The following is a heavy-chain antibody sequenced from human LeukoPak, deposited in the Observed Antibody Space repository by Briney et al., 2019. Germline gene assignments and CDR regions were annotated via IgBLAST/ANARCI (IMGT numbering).Heavy chain of an antibody. Sequence: SQTLSLTCAASGGSTSSGGYSWSWIRQPPGKGLEWIGYIYHSGSTYYNPSLKSRVTISVDRSKNQFSLKPSSVTAADTAVYYCARRFLDSYFDYWGQGTLVTVSS. D-gene: IGHD3/OR15-3a*01. CDR2: IYHSGST. CDR1: GGSTSSGGYS. J-gene: IGHJ4*02. V-gene: IGHV4-30-2*01. CDR3: ARRFLDSYFDY.